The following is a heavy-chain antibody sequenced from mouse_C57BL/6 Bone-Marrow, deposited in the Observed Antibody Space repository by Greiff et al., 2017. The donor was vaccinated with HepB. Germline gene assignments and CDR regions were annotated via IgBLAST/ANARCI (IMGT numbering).Heavy chain of an antibody. CDR3: AREGIYYGSRSWFAY. CDR2: IDPEDGDT. V-gene: IGHV14-1*01. CDR1: GFNIKDYY. J-gene: IGHJ3*01. Sequence: VQLKQSGAELVRPGASVKLSCTASGFNIKDYYMHWVKQRPEQGLEWIGRIDPEDGDTEYAPKFQGKATLTVDTSSSTAYMQLSSLTSEDSAVYYCAREGIYYGSRSWFAYWGQGTLVTVSA. D-gene: IGHD1-1*01.